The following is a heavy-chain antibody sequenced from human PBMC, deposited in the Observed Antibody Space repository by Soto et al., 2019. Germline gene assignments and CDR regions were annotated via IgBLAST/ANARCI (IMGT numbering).Heavy chain of an antibody. CDR2: IWYDGSNK. CDR3: ARGRGDGDYFDY. Sequence: QVQLVESGGGVVQPGRSLRLSCAASGFTFSSYGMHWVRQAPGKGLEWVAVIWYDGSNKYYADSVKGRFTISRDNSKNTLYRQMNSLRAEDTAVYYFARGRGDGDYFDYWGQRTLVTVSS. J-gene: IGHJ4*02. D-gene: IGHD3-16*01. V-gene: IGHV3-33*01. CDR1: GFTFSSYG.